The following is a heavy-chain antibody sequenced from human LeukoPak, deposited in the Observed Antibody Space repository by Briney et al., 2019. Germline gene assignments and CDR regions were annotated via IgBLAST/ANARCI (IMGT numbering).Heavy chain of an antibody. CDR3: ARGNCSSTSCYGYYYYYMDV. CDR2: IIPIFGTA. CDR1: GGTFSSYA. D-gene: IGHD2-2*01. Sequence: GASVKVSCKASGGTFSSYAISWVRQAPGQGLEWMGGIIPIFGTANYAQKFQGRVTITTDESTSTAYMELSSLRSEDTAVYYCARGNCSSTSCYGYYYYYMDVWGKGTTVTVSS. J-gene: IGHJ6*03. V-gene: IGHV1-69*05.